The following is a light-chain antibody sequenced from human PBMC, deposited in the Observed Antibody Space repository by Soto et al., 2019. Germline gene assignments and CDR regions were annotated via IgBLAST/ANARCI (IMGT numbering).Light chain of an antibody. CDR2: AAS. J-gene: IGKJ4*01. Sequence: IQLTQSPSFLSASVGDRVTITCRAIQVISSYLAWYQQKPGKAPKLLIYAASTLQSCVPSRFSGSGFGTEFTLTISSLQPEDFAIYYCQQLNTYPITFGGGTKVEIK. V-gene: IGKV1-9*01. CDR3: QQLNTYPIT. CDR1: QVISSY.